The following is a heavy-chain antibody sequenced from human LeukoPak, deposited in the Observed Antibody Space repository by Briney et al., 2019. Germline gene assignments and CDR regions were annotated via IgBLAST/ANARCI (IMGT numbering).Heavy chain of an antibody. V-gene: IGHV1-8*01. Sequence: ASVKVSCKPSGYTFSSYDINWVRQATGQGLEWVGWMNPNNGNTGYAQKFQGRVTMTRNTSISTAYMELSSLTSEDTAVYYCARRVAGVDCWGQGTLVTVSS. J-gene: IGHJ4*02. CDR2: MNPNNGNT. CDR3: ARRVAGVDC. CDR1: GYTFSSYD. D-gene: IGHD6-19*01.